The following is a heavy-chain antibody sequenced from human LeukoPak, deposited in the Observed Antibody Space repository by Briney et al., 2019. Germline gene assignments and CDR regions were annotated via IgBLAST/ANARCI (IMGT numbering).Heavy chain of an antibody. J-gene: IGHJ5*02. Sequence: SQTLSLTCAISGDSVSSNSAAWNWIRQSPARGLEWLGSTYYRSKWYNDYAVSVKSRITINPDTSKNQFSLQLNSVTPEDTAVYYCARAGVLAARGGGDWFDPWGQGTLVTVSS. CDR2: TYYRSKWYN. D-gene: IGHD6-6*01. CDR3: ARAGVLAARGGGDWFDP. CDR1: GDSVSSNSAA. V-gene: IGHV6-1*01.